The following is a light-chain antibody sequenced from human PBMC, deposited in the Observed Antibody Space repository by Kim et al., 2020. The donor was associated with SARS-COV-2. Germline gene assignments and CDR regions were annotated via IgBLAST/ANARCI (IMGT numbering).Light chain of an antibody. CDR1: QSVRSSL. Sequence: EIVLTQSPGTLSLSPGERATLSCRASQSVRSSLLAWYQQKPGQAPRLLIYEAFKRVAGIPDRFSGSGSGTDFTLTISRPEPEDFAMYYCQQYGSSPYTFCQGTKLEI. CDR3: QQYGSSPYT. J-gene: IGKJ2*01. CDR2: EAF. V-gene: IGKV3-20*01.